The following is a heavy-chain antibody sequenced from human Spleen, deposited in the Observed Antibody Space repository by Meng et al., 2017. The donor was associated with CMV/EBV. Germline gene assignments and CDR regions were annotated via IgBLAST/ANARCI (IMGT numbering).Heavy chain of an antibody. CDR3: AKKRRGGSYPDY. J-gene: IGHJ4*02. D-gene: IGHD1-26*01. CDR2: IKEDGSEK. V-gene: IGHV3-7*01. CDR1: GFTFGSYW. Sequence: GESLKISCAASGFTFGSYWMTWVRQAPGKGLEWVANIKEDGSEKYYVDSVKGRFSISRDNAKNSLHLQMDSLRAEDTAVYYCAKKRRGGSYPDYWGQGTLVTVSS.